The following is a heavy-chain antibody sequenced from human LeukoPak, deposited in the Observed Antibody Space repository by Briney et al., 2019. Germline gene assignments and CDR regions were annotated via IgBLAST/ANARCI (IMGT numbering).Heavy chain of an antibody. D-gene: IGHD4-11*01. J-gene: IGHJ4*02. Sequence: PGGSLRLSCAASGFTFSSYWMHWVRQSPGKGLVWVSRIKTDGSDTCYADSVRGRFTISRDNAKNTLYLQMDSLRAEDTAVYFCARGDYSSHTLWGQGTLVTVSS. CDR1: GFTFSSYW. V-gene: IGHV3-74*01. CDR3: ARGDYSSHTL. CDR2: IKTDGSDT.